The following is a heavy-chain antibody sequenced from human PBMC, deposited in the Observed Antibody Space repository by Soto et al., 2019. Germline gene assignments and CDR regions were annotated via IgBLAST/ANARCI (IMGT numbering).Heavy chain of an antibody. CDR3: ARDGGSSWLDY. V-gene: IGHV3-33*01. D-gene: IGHD6-13*01. Sequence: GGSLRLSCAASGFTFSTYGMHWVRQAPGKGLEWLAVIWYDENNKYYADSVKGRFTISRDNSKNMLYLQVNTLRAEDTAVYYCARDGGSSWLDYWGQGTLVTVSS. J-gene: IGHJ4*02. CDR1: GFTFSTYG. CDR2: IWYDENNK.